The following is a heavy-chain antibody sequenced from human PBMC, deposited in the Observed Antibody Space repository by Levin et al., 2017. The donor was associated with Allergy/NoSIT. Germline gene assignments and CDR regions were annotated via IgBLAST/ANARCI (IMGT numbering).Heavy chain of an antibody. Sequence: EASVKVSCAASGFMFSSYWMSWVRHTPGKGLEWVANIKQDGSHSNYVDSVKGRFTISRDNAKNSLYLQMNSLRDEDTAVYYCARGPSTVVTTLWGQGTPVTVSS. V-gene: IGHV3-7*01. CDR2: IKQDGSHS. CDR3: ARGPSTVVTTL. J-gene: IGHJ4*02. CDR1: GFMFSSYW. D-gene: IGHD2-21*02.